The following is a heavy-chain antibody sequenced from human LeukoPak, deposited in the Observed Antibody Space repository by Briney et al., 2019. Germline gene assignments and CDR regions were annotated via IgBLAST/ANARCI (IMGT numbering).Heavy chain of an antibody. Sequence: ASVKVSCKASGYTFSSYGISWVRQAPGQGLEWMGWTSAYNGNTNYGQNFQGRVTMTRDASTSTAYMELRSLSSDDTAVYYCARGPGDRYEFAPPDAFDVWGQGTMVTVSS. CDR3: ARGPGDRYEFAPPDAFDV. D-gene: IGHD3-3*01. CDR2: TSAYNGNT. J-gene: IGHJ3*01. V-gene: IGHV1-18*04. CDR1: GYTFSSYG.